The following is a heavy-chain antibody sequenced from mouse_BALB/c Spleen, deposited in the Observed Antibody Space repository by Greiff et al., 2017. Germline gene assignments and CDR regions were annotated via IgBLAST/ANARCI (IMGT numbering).Heavy chain of an antibody. CDR3: ARWDYGPYYFDY. CDR2: ISYSGST. CDR1: GYSITSDYA. J-gene: IGHJ2*01. Sequence: EVKLVESGPGLVKPSQSLSLTCTVTGYSITSDYAWNWIRQFPGNKLEWMGYISYSGSTSYNPSLKSRISITRDTSKNQFFLQLNSVTTEDTATYYCARWDYGPYYFDYWGQGTTLTVSS. D-gene: IGHD1-2*01. V-gene: IGHV3-2*02.